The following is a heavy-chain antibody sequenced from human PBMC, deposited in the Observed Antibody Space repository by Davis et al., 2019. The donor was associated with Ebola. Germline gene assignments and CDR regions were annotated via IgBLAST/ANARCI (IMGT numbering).Heavy chain of an antibody. CDR3: ARGGSSGYYSQPLPDY. V-gene: IGHV1-3*01. CDR1: GYTFTSYA. J-gene: IGHJ4*02. D-gene: IGHD3-22*01. CDR2: INAGNGNT. Sequence: ASVKVSCKASGYTFTSYAMHWVRQAPGQRLEWMGWINAGNGNTKYSQKFQGRVTITRDTSASTAYTELSSLRSEDTAVYYCARGGSSGYYSQPLPDYWGQGTLVTVSS.